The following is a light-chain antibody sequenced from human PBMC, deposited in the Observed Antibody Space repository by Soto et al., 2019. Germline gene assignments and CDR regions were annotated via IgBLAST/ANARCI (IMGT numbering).Light chain of an antibody. CDR2: AAS. CDR1: RSLSSSY. CDR3: QQQCT. V-gene: IGKV3-20*01. Sequence: EIVLTQSPGTLSLSPGERATLSCRASRSLSSSYVVWYQQKPGQAPRLLIYAASRRATGIPDRFSGSGSATEYAHTISRLKPEDFAVYYCQQQCTFGQGTKLEIK. J-gene: IGKJ2*02.